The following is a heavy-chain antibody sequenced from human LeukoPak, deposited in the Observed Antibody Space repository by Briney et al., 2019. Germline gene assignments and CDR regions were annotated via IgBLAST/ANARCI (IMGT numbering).Heavy chain of an antibody. CDR2: ISAYNGNT. D-gene: IGHD3-22*01. J-gene: IGHJ3*02. CDR3: ARDSRTSSGYYRDAFDI. CDR1: GYTFTSYG. V-gene: IGHV1-18*01. Sequence: ASVKVSCKASGYTFTSYGISWVRQAPRQGLEWMGWISAYNGNTNYAQKLQGRVTMTTDTSTSTAYMELRSLRSDDTAVYYCARDSRTSSGYYRDAFDIWGQGTMVTVSS.